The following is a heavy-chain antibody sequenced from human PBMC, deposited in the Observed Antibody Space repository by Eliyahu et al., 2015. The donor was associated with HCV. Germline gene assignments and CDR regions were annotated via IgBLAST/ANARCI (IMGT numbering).Heavy chain of an antibody. D-gene: IGHD7-27*01. Sequence: EVQLVESGGGLVQPGRSLRLSCAASGFTFDDYAMHWVRQAPGKGLEWVSGISWNSGSIGYADSVKGRFTISRDNAKNSLYLQMNSLRAEDTALYYCAKGIHWGLYYFDYWGQGTLVTVSS. J-gene: IGHJ4*02. CDR1: GFTFDDYA. V-gene: IGHV3-9*01. CDR2: ISWNSGSI. CDR3: AKGIHWGLYYFDY.